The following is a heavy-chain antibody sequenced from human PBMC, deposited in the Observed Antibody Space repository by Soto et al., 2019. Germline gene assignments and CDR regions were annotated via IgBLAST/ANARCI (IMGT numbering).Heavy chain of an antibody. V-gene: IGHV3-33*01. D-gene: IGHD5-12*01. Sequence: PGGSLRLSCAASGFTFSSYGMHWVRQAPGKGLEWVAVMWYDGSNKYYADTVKGRFTISRDNSKNTLYLQMNSLRAEDTAVYYCSRGPSDGYNDFDYWGQGALVTVSS. CDR3: SRGPSDGYNDFDY. J-gene: IGHJ4*02. CDR1: GFTFSSYG. CDR2: MWYDGSNK.